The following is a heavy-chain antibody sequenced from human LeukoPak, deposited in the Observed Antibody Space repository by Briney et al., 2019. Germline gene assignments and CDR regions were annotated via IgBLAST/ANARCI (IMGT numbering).Heavy chain of an antibody. D-gene: IGHD3-9*01. J-gene: IGHJ6*02. CDR1: GFTVSSNY. Sequence: PGGSLRLSCAASGFTVSSNYMSWVRQAPGKGLEWVSVIYSGGSTYYADSVKGRFTIPRDNSKNTLYLQMNSLRAEDTAVYYCASSGYPYYYYYGMDVWGQGTTVTVSS. V-gene: IGHV3-66*01. CDR3: ASSGYPYYYYYGMDV. CDR2: IYSGGST.